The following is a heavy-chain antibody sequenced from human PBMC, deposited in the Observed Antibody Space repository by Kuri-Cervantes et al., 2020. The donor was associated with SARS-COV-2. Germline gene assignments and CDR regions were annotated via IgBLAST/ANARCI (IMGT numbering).Heavy chain of an antibody. Sequence: GGSLRLSCAASGFTFSSYAMSWVRQAPGKGLEWVSVIYSGGSSTYYADSVEGRFTISRDNSKNTLYLQMNSLRAEDTAVYYCAKFAKVLLWFGDHYYFDYWGQGTLVTVSS. D-gene: IGHD3-10*01. CDR2: IYSGGSST. V-gene: IGHV3-23*03. J-gene: IGHJ4*02. CDR1: GFTFSSYA. CDR3: AKFAKVLLWFGDHYYFDY.